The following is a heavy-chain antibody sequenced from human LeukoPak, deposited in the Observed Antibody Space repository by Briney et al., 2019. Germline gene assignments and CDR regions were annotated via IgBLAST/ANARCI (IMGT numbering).Heavy chain of an antibody. CDR3: ARDLVTVTKGFDI. D-gene: IGHD4-17*01. CDR2: ISHIGST. V-gene: IGHV4-59*11. Sequence: SETLSLTCAVSDDSFSSHYWTWIRQLPGKGLEWIGYISHIGSTNYNPSLKSRVTISIDTSKNQFSLKLSSVTAADTAVYYCARDLVTVTKGFDIWGQGTMVSVSS. CDR1: DDSFSSHY. J-gene: IGHJ3*02.